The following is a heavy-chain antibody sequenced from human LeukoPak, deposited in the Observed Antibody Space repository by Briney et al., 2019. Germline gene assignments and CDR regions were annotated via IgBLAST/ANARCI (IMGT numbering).Heavy chain of an antibody. CDR1: GGTFSSYA. CDR3: ARVVRYSSSWEDY. V-gene: IGHV1-69*05. J-gene: IGHJ4*02. Sequence: VASVKVSCKASGGTFSSYAISWVRQAPGQGLEWMGRIIPIFGTANYAQKFQGRVTITTDESTSTAYMELSSLRSEDTAVYYCARVVRYSSSWEDYWGQGTLVTVSS. CDR2: IIPIFGTA. D-gene: IGHD6-13*01.